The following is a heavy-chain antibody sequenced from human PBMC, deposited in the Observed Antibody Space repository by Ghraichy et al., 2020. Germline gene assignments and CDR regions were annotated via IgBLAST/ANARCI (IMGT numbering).Heavy chain of an antibody. Sequence: GGSLRLSCAASGFTFSSYSMNWVRQAPGKGLEWVSSISSSSSYIYYADSVKGRFTISRDNAKNSLYLQMNSLRAEDTAVYFCARDREDKATGGGWGEGTLATVRS. CDR1: GFTFSSYS. CDR2: ISSSSSYI. CDR3: ARDREDKATGGG. D-gene: IGHD5-18*01. J-gene: IGHJ4*02. V-gene: IGHV3-21*01.